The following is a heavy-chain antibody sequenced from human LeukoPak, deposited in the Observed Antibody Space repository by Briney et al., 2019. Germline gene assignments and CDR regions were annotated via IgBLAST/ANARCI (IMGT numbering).Heavy chain of an antibody. J-gene: IGHJ4*02. CDR1: GFTFGTYW. V-gene: IGHV3-74*01. Sequence: TGGSLSLSCAASGFTFGTYWMHWVRQGPGKGLVWVSRINPDGSSTTYADSVKGRFTISRDNAKNTLYLHMSSLGAEDTAVYYCAKDGRFLEWLSDYWGQGTLVTVSS. CDR2: INPDGSST. D-gene: IGHD3-3*01. CDR3: AKDGRFLEWLSDY.